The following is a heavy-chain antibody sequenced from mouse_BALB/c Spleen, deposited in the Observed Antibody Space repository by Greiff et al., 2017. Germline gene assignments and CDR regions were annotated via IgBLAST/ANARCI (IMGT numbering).Heavy chain of an antibody. CDR3: TAWITTVVATDY. CDR2: IDPENGDT. J-gene: IGHJ2*01. Sequence: VHVKQSGAELVRSGASVKLSCTASGFTFNDYYMHWVKQRPEQGLEWIGWIDPENGDTEYAPKFQGKATMTADTSSNTAYLQLSSLTSEDTAVYYCTAWITTVVATDYWGQGTTLTVSA. CDR1: GFTFNDYY. V-gene: IGHV14-4*02. D-gene: IGHD1-1*01.